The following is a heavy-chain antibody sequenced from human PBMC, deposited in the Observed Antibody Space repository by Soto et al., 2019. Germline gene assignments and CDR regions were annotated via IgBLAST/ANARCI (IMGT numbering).Heavy chain of an antibody. J-gene: IGHJ4*02. CDR1: GYTFTSYG. CDR2: ISANNGNT. V-gene: IGHV1-18*01. D-gene: IGHD1-26*01. Sequence: QVQLVQSGAEVKKPGASVKVSCKASGYTFTSYGISWVRQAPGQGLEWMGWISANNGNTNNAQKLQGRVTMTTDTSTSTASMELRSLRPGDTAVYYCARDRGSYALDYWGQGTLVTVSS. CDR3: ARDRGSYALDY.